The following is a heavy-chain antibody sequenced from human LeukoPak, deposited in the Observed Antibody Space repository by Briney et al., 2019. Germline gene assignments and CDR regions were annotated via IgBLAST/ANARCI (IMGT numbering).Heavy chain of an antibody. J-gene: IGHJ4*02. CDR2: IYSGGST. Sequence: GGSLRLSCAASGFTVSTNYMSWVRQAPGKGLEWVSAIYSGGSTYYADSVKGRFTISRDNSKNTLYLQMNSLRADDTAMYYCARDSAAEAGRGLDYWGQGTLVTVSP. CDR3: ARDSAAEAGRGLDY. CDR1: GFTVSTNY. D-gene: IGHD6-13*01. V-gene: IGHV3-53*01.